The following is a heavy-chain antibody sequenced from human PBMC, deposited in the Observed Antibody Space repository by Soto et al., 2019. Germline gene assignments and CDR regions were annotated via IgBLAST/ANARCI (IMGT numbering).Heavy chain of an antibody. CDR2: LSSSSSYM. Sequence: PGGSLRLSCAASGFTFSTHNMNWVRQAPGKGLEWVSSLSSSSSYMFYADSVKGRFTISRDNANNSLYLQMNSLRAEDTAVYYSARGGVTTRPLWLDPWGQGTLVTVSS. CDR3: ARGGVTTRPLWLDP. J-gene: IGHJ5*02. V-gene: IGHV3-21*01. CDR1: GFTFSTHN. D-gene: IGHD4-4*01.